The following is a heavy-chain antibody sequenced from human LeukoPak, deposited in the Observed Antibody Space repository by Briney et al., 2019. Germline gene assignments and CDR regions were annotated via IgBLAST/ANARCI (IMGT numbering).Heavy chain of an antibody. V-gene: IGHV4-59*01. CDR1: GGSISSYY. CDR3: ARTGGNSHFDY. J-gene: IGHJ4*02. Sequence: PSETLSLTCTVSGGSISSYYWSWIRQPPGKGLEWIGYIYYSGSTNYNPSLKSRVTISVDTSKNQFSLKLSSVTAADTAVYYCARTGGNSHFDYWGQGTLVTVSS. D-gene: IGHD4-23*01. CDR2: IYYSGST.